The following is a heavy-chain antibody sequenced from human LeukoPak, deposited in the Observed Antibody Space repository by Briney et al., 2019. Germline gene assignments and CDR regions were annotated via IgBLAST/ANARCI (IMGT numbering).Heavy chain of an antibody. CDR1: GYTFSIYG. D-gene: IGHD4-23*01. Sequence: ASVRVSCKASGYTFSIYGFSWVRQAPGQGLEWMGWISAYNGNTNYAQKFQGRVTMTTDTSTSTAHMELRSLRSDDTAVYYCVRQGYSGHSQGAADYWGQGTLVTVSS. CDR3: VRQGYSGHSQGAADY. CDR2: ISAYNGNT. V-gene: IGHV1-18*01. J-gene: IGHJ4*02.